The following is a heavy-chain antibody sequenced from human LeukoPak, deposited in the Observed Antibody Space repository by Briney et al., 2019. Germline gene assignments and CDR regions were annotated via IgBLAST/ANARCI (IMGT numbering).Heavy chain of an antibody. CDR2: INPNSGGT. Sequence: ASVKVSCKASGYTFTGYYMHWVRQAPGQGLEWMGWINPNSGGTNYAQKFQDRVTMTRDTSISTAYMELSRLRSDDTAVYYCARAVSLWYCSGGSCYTGNWFDPWGQGTLVTVSS. V-gene: IGHV1-2*02. J-gene: IGHJ5*02. CDR3: ARAVSLWYCSGGSCYTGNWFDP. D-gene: IGHD2-15*01. CDR1: GYTFTGYY.